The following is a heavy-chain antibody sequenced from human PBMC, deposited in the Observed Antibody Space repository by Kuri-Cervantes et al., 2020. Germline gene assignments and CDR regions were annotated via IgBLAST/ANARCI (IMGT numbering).Heavy chain of an antibody. V-gene: IGHV1-69*05. CDR1: EGPFSSST. CDR2: IIPIFGAT. D-gene: IGHD6-13*01. CDR3: ARGVAAAGTRPRGFDP. J-gene: IGHJ5*02. Sequence: SVKVSCKASEGPFSSSTISWVRQAPGQGLEWMGGIIPIFGATNYAQKFQGRVTISTDESTNTAYMELSSLRSEDTAVYYCARGVAAAGTRPRGFDPWGQGTLVTVSS.